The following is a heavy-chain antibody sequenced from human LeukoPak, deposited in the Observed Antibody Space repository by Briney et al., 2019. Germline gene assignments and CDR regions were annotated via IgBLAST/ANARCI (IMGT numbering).Heavy chain of an antibody. CDR1: GLTVTNAW. Sequence: GGSLRLSCAASGLTVTNAWMNWVRQAPGKGLEWVSHITASGTAMFYADSVKGRFTISRDNAKNLLYLQMNSLRDEDTAVYYYASSGSYRFDYWGQGTLVTVSS. CDR2: ITASGTAM. CDR3: ASSGSYRFDY. V-gene: IGHV3-48*02. D-gene: IGHD1-26*01. J-gene: IGHJ4*02.